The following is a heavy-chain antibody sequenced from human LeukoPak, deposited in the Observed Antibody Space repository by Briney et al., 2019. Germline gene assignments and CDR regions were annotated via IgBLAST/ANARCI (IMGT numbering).Heavy chain of an antibody. D-gene: IGHD3-10*01. J-gene: IGHJ4*02. CDR1: GYTLTELS. CDR2: FDPEDGET. V-gene: IGHV1-24*01. Sequence: GASVKVSCKVSGYTLTELSMHWVRQAPGKGLEWMGGFDPEDGETIYAQKFQGRVTMTEDTSTDTAYMELSSLRSEGTAVYYCATTYYYGSGSPKSFDYWGQGTLVTVSS. CDR3: ATTYYYGSGSPKSFDY.